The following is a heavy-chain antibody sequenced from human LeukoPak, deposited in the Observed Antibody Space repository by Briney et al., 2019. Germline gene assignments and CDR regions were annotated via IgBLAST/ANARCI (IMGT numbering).Heavy chain of an antibody. CDR2: ISGSGGST. CDR3: ARGCYYERSGYCPFDY. V-gene: IGHV3-23*01. D-gene: IGHD3-22*01. Sequence: GSLRLSCAASGFTFSSYAMSWVRQAPGKGLEWVSAISGSGGSTYYADSVKGRFTISRDNSKNTLYLQMNSLRAEDTAVYYCARGCYYERSGYCPFDYWGPGTLVTVSS. J-gene: IGHJ4*02. CDR1: GFTFSSYA.